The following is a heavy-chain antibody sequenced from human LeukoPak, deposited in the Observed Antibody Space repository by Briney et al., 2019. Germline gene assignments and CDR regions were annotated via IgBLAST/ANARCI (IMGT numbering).Heavy chain of an antibody. CDR2: ISYDRSIT. Sequence: PGGPLRLSCAASGFTFSSYAMHWVRQAPGKGLEWVAVISYDRSITYYADSVKGRFTLSCDNSKNTLYLQMNSLSPEDTAVYYCARDPTAVSNLPSYYFDYWGQGTLVTVSS. J-gene: IGHJ4*02. CDR3: ARDPTAVSNLPSYYFDY. D-gene: IGHD6-19*01. CDR1: GFTFSSYA. V-gene: IGHV3-30-3*01.